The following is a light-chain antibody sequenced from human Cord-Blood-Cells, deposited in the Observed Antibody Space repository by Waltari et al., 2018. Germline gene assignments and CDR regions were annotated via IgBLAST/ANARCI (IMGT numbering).Light chain of an antibody. CDR2: YKSDADK. CDR1: SGINVGTYR. V-gene: IGLV5-45*02. J-gene: IGLJ3*02. CDR3: MIWHSSAWV. Sequence: QAVLTQPSSLSASPGASASLTCTLRSGINVGTYRICWDQQKPGSPPQYLLRYKSDADKPQGSGVPSRFSGSKDASANAGILLISGLQSEDEADYYCMIWHSSAWVFGGGTKLTVL.